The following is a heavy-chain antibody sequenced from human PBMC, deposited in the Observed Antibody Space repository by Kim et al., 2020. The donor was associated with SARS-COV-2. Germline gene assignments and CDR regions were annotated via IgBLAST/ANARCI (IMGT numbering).Heavy chain of an antibody. J-gene: IGHJ4*02. CDR1: GYSFTNCW. CDR3: AISWYASSWYGLSY. V-gene: IGHV5-51*01. Sequence: GESLKISCKGSGYSFTNCWIGWVRQMPGKGLEWMGIIYPGDSDTRYSPSFQGQVTISADKSIYTAYLQWSSLKASDTAMYYCAISWYASSWYGLSYWGQGTLVTVSS. D-gene: IGHD6-13*01. CDR2: IYPGDSDT.